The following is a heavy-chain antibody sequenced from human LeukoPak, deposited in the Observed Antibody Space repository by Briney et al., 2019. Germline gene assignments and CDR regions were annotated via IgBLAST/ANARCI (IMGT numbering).Heavy chain of an antibody. Sequence: KSGGSLRLSCAASRFTFSSYAMGWVRQAPGKGLEWVSAISGSGGTTYYADSVKGRFTISRDNSKNTLYLQMNSLRAEDTAVYYCAKDRRGWPTYFDSWGQGTLVTVSS. CDR2: ISGSGGTT. D-gene: IGHD6-19*01. V-gene: IGHV3-23*01. CDR3: AKDRRGWPTYFDS. CDR1: RFTFSSYA. J-gene: IGHJ4*02.